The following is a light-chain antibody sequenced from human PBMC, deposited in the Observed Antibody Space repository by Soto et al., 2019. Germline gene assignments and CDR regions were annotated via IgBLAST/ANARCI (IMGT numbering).Light chain of an antibody. Sequence: DIQMTQSPSTLSASVGDRATITCRASQSISTWLAWYQQKPGKAPKLLIYDVSSLESGVPSRFSGSGSGTEFTLTISSLQPDDFAIYYCQQYNTFWTFGQGTKVEIK. CDR2: DVS. J-gene: IGKJ1*01. V-gene: IGKV1-5*01. CDR3: QQYNTFWT. CDR1: QSISTW.